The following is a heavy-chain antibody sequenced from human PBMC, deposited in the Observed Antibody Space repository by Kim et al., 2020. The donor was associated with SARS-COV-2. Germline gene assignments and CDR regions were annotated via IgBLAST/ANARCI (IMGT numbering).Heavy chain of an antibody. D-gene: IGHD2-21*02. Sequence: KSRFTISRDNAKNSVYLQMNSLRVEDAAVYYCARATIAYCGGDCYRNGMDVWGQGTTVTVSS. J-gene: IGHJ6*02. V-gene: IGHV3-11*04. CDR3: ARATIAYCGGDCYRNGMDV.